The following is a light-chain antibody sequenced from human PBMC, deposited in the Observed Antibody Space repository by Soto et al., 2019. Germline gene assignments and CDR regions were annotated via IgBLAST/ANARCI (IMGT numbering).Light chain of an antibody. J-gene: IGLJ2*01. CDR3: SSSTSDTPV. CDR1: SSDVGGYNF. V-gene: IGLV2-14*01. Sequence: QSVLTQPASMSGSPGQSITISCTGTSSDVGGYNFVSWYQQHRGKAPKLMIYEVSNRPSGVSNRFSGSKSGNTATLTISGLQADDEGDYYCSSSTSDTPVFGGGTKLTVL. CDR2: EVS.